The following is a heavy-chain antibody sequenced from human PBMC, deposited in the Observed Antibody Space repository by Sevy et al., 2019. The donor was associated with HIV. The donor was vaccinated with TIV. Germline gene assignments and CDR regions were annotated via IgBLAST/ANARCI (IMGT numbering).Heavy chain of an antibody. V-gene: IGHV1-24*01. CDR1: GYTLTKLS. CDR3: ATPKYVGYDYESLDI. Sequence: ASVKVSCKVSGYTLTKLSMHWVRQAPGKGLEWMGGFDPEDGETIYGQKFQGRDTMTEDTSTDTAYMELSSLRSEDTAVYYCATPKYVGYDYESLDIWGQGTMVTVSS. J-gene: IGHJ3*02. D-gene: IGHD5-12*01. CDR2: FDPEDGET.